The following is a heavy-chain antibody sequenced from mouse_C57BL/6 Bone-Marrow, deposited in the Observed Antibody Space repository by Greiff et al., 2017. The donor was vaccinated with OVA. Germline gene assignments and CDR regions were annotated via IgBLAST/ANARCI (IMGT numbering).Heavy chain of an antibody. CDR3: ARRLYSNYGAMDY. CDR2: IYPGSGST. CDR1: GYTFTSYW. Sequence: QVQLKQPGAELVKPGASVKMSCKASGYTFTSYWITWVKQRPGQGLEWIGDIYPGSGSTNYNEKFKSKATLTVDTSSSTAYMQLSSLTSEDSAVYYCARRLYSNYGAMDYWGQGTSVTVSS. V-gene: IGHV1-55*01. D-gene: IGHD2-5*01. J-gene: IGHJ4*01.